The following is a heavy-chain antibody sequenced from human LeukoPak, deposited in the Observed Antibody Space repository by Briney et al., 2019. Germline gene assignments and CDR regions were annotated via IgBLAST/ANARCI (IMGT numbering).Heavy chain of an antibody. CDR2: ISSSSSYI. CDR1: GFTLSSRS. V-gene: IGHV3-21*01. J-gene: IGHJ5*02. D-gene: IGHD4-17*01. Sequence: PGGSLRLSCAASGFTLSSRSMNWVRQAPGKGLEWVSSISSSSSYIYYADSVKGRFTISRDNAKNSLYLQMNSLRAEDTAVYYCARTTVTTGRTNWFDPWGQGTLVTVSS. CDR3: ARTTVTTGRTNWFDP.